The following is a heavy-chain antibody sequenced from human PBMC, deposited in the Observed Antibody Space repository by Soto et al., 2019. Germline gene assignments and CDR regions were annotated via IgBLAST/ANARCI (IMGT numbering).Heavy chain of an antibody. CDR3: AAYYDSSGYSPHYYYGMDV. CDR1: GFTFSSYA. J-gene: IGHJ6*02. V-gene: IGHV3-23*01. Sequence: GGSLRLSCAASGFTFSSYAMSWVRQAPGKGLEWVSAISGSGGSTYYADSVKGRFTISRDNSKNTLYLQMNSLRAEDTAVYYCAAYYDSSGYSPHYYYGMDVWGQGTTVTVSS. CDR2: ISGSGGST. D-gene: IGHD3-22*01.